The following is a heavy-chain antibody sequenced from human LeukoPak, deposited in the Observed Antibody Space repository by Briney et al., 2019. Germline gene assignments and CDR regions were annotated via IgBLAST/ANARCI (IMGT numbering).Heavy chain of an antibody. V-gene: IGHV3-30-3*01. CDR1: GFTFSRYP. Sequence: PGRSLRLSCAASGFTFSRYPMHWVRQAPGKGLEWVAVVSYDGSIKSYADSVKGRFTISSDNPRNTLYLQMNSLRGEDTAIYYCAAWRGYDSGSFSGPLDYWGQGTLVLVSS. CDR2: VSYDGSIK. CDR3: AAWRGYDSGSFSGPLDY. J-gene: IGHJ4*02. D-gene: IGHD3-10*01.